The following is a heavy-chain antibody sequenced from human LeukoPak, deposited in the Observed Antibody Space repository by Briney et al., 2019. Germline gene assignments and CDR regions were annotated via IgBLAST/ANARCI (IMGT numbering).Heavy chain of an antibody. D-gene: IGHD3-9*01. J-gene: IGHJ6*02. V-gene: IGHV1-2*02. Sequence: ASLKVSCKASGYTFTGYYMHWVRQAPGQGLEWMGWINPNSGGTNYAQKFQGRVTMTRDTSISTAYMELSRLRSDDTAVYYCARDYYDILTGYSDLYYYYGMDVWGQGTTVTVSS. CDR3: ARDYYDILTGYSDLYYYYGMDV. CDR2: INPNSGGT. CDR1: GYTFTGYY.